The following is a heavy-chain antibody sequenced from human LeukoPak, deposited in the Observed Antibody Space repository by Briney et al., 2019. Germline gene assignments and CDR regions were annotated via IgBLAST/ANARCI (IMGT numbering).Heavy chain of an antibody. V-gene: IGHV3-11*01. Sequence: GGSLRLSCAASGFTFSDYYMSWIRQAPGKGLEWVSYISSSGSTIYYADSMKGRFTISRDNAKNSLYLQMNSLRAEDTAVYYCAREYCSSTSCSLDGMDVWGQGTTVTVSS. CDR1: GFTFSDYY. CDR3: AREYCSSTSCSLDGMDV. J-gene: IGHJ6*02. CDR2: ISSSGSTI. D-gene: IGHD2-2*01.